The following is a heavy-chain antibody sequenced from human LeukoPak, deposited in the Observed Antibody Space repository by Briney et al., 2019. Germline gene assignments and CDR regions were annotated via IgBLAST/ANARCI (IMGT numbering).Heavy chain of an antibody. D-gene: IGHD1-7*01. CDR3: ARGGLNFDAFDI. CDR2: IGSRSTYT. J-gene: IGHJ3*02. Sequence: PGGSLRLSCAASGFTFSSYSMNWVRQAPGKGLEWVSSIGSRSTYTYSADSVKGRFTISRENAKSSLYLQMNSLRAGDTAVYYCARGGLNFDAFDIWGQGTMVTVSS. CDR1: GFTFSSYS. V-gene: IGHV3-21*01.